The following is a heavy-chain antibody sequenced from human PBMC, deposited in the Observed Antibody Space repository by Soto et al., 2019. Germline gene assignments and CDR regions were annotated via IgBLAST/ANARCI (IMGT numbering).Heavy chain of an antibody. CDR2: IIPIFGTA. CDR1: GGTFSSYA. D-gene: IGHD1-26*01. V-gene: IGHV1-69*13. J-gene: IGHJ4*02. CDR3: ARGSQWELPQGYYFDY. Sequence: SVKVSCKASGGTFSSYAISWVRQAPGQGLEWMGGIIPIFGTANYAQKFQGRVTITADESTSTAYMELSSLRSEDTAVYYCARGSQWELPQGYYFDYWGQGTLVTVSS.